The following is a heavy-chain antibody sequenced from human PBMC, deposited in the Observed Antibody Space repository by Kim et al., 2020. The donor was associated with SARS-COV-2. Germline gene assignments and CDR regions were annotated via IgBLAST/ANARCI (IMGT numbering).Heavy chain of an antibody. CDR2: ISYDGSNK. V-gene: IGHV3-30*18. CDR3: AKDRNYIVVVPAASPIYFDY. J-gene: IGHJ4*02. CDR1: AFTFSSYG. D-gene: IGHD2-2*01. Sequence: GGSLRLSCAASAFTFSSYGMHWVRQAPGKGLEWVAVISYDGSNKYYADSVKGRFTISRDNSKNTMYLQMNSLRAEDTAVYYCAKDRNYIVVVPAASPIYFDYWGQGTLVTVSS.